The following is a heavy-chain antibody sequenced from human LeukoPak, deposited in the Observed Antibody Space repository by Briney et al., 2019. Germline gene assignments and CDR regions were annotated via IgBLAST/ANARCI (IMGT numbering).Heavy chain of an antibody. Sequence: GGSLRPSCAASGFTFSSYAMHWVRQAPGKGLEWVAAISYDGSNRYYADSVKGRFTISRDNSKNTLYLQMNSLRTEDTAVYYCVRLTAAGRRTDFDYWGQGTLVTVSS. D-gene: IGHD6-13*01. V-gene: IGHV3-30*04. CDR3: VRLTAAGRRTDFDY. CDR2: ISYDGSNR. J-gene: IGHJ4*02. CDR1: GFTFSSYA.